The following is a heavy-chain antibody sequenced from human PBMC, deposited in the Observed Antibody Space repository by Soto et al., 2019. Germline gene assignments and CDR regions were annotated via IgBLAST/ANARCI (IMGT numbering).Heavy chain of an antibody. D-gene: IGHD4-17*01. CDR3: ARSRRDYGDYVLAY. V-gene: IGHV4-59*01. CDR2: IYYSGST. Sequence: PSETLSLTCTVSGGSISSYYWSWIRQPPGKGLEWIGYIYYSGSTNYNPSLKSRVTISVDTSKNQFSLKLSSVTAADTAVYYCARSRRDYGDYVLAYWGQRTLVTVSS. CDR1: GGSISSYY. J-gene: IGHJ4*02.